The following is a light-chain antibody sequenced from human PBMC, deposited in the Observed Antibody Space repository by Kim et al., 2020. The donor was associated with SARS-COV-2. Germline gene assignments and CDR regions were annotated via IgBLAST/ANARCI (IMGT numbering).Light chain of an antibody. CDR3: MQGTHWPFT. CDR2: KVS. J-gene: IGKJ3*01. V-gene: IGKV2-30*01. Sequence: PASCSCRSIQLLVSSDGYTYLNWFHQRPGQSPRRLIYKVSNRDSGVPDRFSGSGSGTDFTLLISRVEAEDVGVYYCMQGTHWPFTFGPGTKVDIK. CDR1: QLLVSSDGYTY.